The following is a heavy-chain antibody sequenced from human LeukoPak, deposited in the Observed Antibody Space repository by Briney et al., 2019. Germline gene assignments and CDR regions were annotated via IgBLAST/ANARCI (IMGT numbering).Heavy chain of an antibody. CDR3: ARGGFILFDP. D-gene: IGHD3-16*01. V-gene: IGHV4-31*03. CDR2: IYYSGST. CDR1: GGSLSSGGYY. J-gene: IGHJ5*02. Sequence: PSQTLSLTCTVSGGSLSSGGYYWGWLRQHPGTGLEWIGYIYYSGSTYYNPSLKSRVTISVDTSKNQFSLKLSSVTAADTAVYYCARGGFILFDPWGQGTLVTVSS.